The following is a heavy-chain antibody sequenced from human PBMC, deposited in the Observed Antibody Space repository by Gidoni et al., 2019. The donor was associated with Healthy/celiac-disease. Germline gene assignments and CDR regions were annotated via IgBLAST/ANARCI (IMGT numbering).Heavy chain of an antibody. CDR3: ARPTIFWGDYYYYGMDV. CDR2: INPSGGST. V-gene: IGHV1-46*03. CDR1: GYTFTSNY. D-gene: IGHD3-3*01. J-gene: IGHJ6*02. Sequence: QVQLVQSGAEVKKPGASVKVSCKASGYTFTSNYMHWVRQAPGQGLEWMGIINPSGGSTSYAQKFQGRVTMTRDTSTSTVYMELSSLRSEDTAVYYCARPTIFWGDYYYYGMDVWGQGTTVTVSS.